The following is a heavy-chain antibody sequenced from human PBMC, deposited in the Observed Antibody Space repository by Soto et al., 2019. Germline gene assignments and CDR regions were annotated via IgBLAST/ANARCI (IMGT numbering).Heavy chain of an antibody. CDR3: AKATATGGGAFDI. D-gene: IGHD2-8*02. CDR2: ILVGGST. V-gene: IGHV3-23*01. J-gene: IGHJ3*02. CDR1: GSTCSSYD. Sequence: GGSLRLSCAASGSTCSSYDMSWVRQAPGKGLEWVSTILVGGSTHYPDSVKGRFTISRDNSKNTVFLQMNSLTAGDTAVYYCAKATATGGGAFDICGQGTMVTV.